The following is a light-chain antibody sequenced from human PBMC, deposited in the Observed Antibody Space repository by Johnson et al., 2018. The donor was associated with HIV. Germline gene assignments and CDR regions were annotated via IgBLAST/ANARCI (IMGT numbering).Light chain of an antibody. V-gene: IGLV1-51*01. Sequence: HSVLTQPPSVSAAPGQKVTISCSGSSSNIGNNYVSWYQQLPGTAPKLLIYDSYKLPSGIPDRFSGSKSGTSATLGITGLQTGDEADYYCGAWDSSLSAGLDVVGSGTEVTGL. CDR2: DSY. J-gene: IGLJ1*01. CDR3: GAWDSSLSAGLDV. CDR1: SSNIGNNY.